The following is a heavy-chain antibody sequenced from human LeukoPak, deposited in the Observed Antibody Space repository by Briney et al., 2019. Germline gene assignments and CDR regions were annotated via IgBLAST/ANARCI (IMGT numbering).Heavy chain of an antibody. J-gene: IGHJ4*02. CDR1: GFTFSSYG. Sequence: GGSLRLSCAASGFTFSSYGMHWVRQAPGKGLEWVAVISYDGSNKYYADSVKGRFTVSRDNSKNTLYLQMNSLRAEDTAVYYCAKGDAYCSSTSCSLWGFDYWGQGTLVTVPS. V-gene: IGHV3-30*18. CDR2: ISYDGSNK. D-gene: IGHD2-2*01. CDR3: AKGDAYCSSTSCSLWGFDY.